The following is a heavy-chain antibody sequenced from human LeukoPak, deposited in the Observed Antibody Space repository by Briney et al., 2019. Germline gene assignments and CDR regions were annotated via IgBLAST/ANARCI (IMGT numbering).Heavy chain of an antibody. CDR3: ARPQSKWELLSYFDY. D-gene: IGHD1-26*01. CDR1: GFTFSNYA. CDR2: ISYDGSNK. J-gene: IGHJ4*02. Sequence: GRSLRLSCAASGFTFSNYAMHWVRQAPGKGLEWVAVISYDGSNKYYTDSVMGRFTISRDNSKNTLYLQMSSLRAEDTSMYYCARPQSKWELLSYFDYWGQGTLVTVSS. V-gene: IGHV3-30-3*01.